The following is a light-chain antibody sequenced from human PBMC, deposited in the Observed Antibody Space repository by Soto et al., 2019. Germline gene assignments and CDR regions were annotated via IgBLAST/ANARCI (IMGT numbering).Light chain of an antibody. J-gene: IGKJ3*01. Sequence: EIALTQSPGTLSLSPGERATLSCRASQSVSSSYLAWYQQRPGQAPRLLIFGASYRATGIQDGFSGSGAGTDFTLTISRLEPEDFAVYYCQHYSSSPPEFTFGPGTKVDSK. V-gene: IGKV3-20*01. CDR3: QHYSSSPPEFT. CDR1: QSVSSSY. CDR2: GAS.